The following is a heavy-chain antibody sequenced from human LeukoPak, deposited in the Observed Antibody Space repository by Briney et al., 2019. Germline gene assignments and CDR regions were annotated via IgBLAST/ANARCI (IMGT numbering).Heavy chain of an antibody. CDR1: GFTFSSYG. Sequence: PGGSLRLSCAASGFTFSSYGMHWVRQAPGKGLEWVAVISYDGSNKYYADSVKGRFTISRDNAKNSLYLQMNSLRAEDTAVYYCARDYTYYDYVWDAFDIWGQGTMVTVSS. D-gene: IGHD3-16*01. V-gene: IGHV3-30*03. CDR3: ARDYTYYDYVWDAFDI. CDR2: ISYDGSNK. J-gene: IGHJ3*02.